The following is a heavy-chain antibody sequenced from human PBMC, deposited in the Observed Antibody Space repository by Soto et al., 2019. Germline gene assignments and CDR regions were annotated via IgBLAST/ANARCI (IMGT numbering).Heavy chain of an antibody. D-gene: IGHD2-2*01. CDR2: IYYSGST. J-gene: IGHJ6*03. V-gene: IGHV4-39*01. CDR3: ARLRIEYQLLSDYYYYYMDV. CDR1: GVSISSSSYY. Sequence: SETLSLTCTVSGVSISSSSYYWGWIRQPPGKGLEWIGSIYYSGSTYYNPSLKSRVTISVDTSKNQFSLKLSSVTAADTAVYYCARLRIEYQLLSDYYYYYMDVWGKGTTVTVSS.